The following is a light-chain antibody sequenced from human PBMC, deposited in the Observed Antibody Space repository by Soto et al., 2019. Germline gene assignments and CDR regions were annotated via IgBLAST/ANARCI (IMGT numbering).Light chain of an antibody. CDR2: DAS. V-gene: IGKV3-20*01. Sequence: DIVLTQSPDTLSVSPGQRATLSCRASQSLTLSTSKLGWYQQKPGQAPRLVIYDASRRATGIPDRFSGSGSGRDFTLTISRLEPEDFAVYYCQHYVGSTVTFGPGTTVDMK. CDR3: QHYVGSTVT. CDR1: QSLTLSTSK. J-gene: IGKJ3*01.